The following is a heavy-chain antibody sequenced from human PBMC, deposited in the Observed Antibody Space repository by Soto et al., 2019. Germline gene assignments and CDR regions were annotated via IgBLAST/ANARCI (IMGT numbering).Heavy chain of an antibody. Sequence: SGGSLRLSCAASGFTFSSYGMHWVRQAPGKGLEWVAVISYDGSNKYYADSVKGRFTISRDNSKNTLYLQMNSLRAEDTAVYYCAKYGGSGSYPHYYYYYDMDVWGQGTTVTVSS. CDR3: AKYGGSGSYPHYYYYYDMDV. V-gene: IGHV3-30*18. CDR1: GFTFSSYG. D-gene: IGHD3-10*01. J-gene: IGHJ6*02. CDR2: ISYDGSNK.